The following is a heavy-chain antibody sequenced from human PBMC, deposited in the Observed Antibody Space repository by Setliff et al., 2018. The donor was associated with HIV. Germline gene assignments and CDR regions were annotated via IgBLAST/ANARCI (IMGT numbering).Heavy chain of an antibody. J-gene: IGHJ2*01. CDR3: AKYTFYDDTSGYFARRYFDL. Sequence: SETLSLTCTVSGGSISSYYWSWIRQPAGKGLEWIGRSYTSGSTNYNPSLKSRVTMSVDTSKNQFSLKVRYVTAADTAVYYCAKYTFYDDTSGYFARRYFDLWGRGTLVTVSS. D-gene: IGHD3-22*01. CDR2: SYTSGST. CDR1: GGSISSYY. V-gene: IGHV4-4*07.